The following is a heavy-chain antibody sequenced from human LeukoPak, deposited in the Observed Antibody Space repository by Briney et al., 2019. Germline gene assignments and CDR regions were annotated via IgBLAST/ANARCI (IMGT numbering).Heavy chain of an antibody. D-gene: IGHD4-11*01. V-gene: IGHV3-13*01. CDR2: LSTTGDT. CDR1: GFTISRYD. Sequence: TGGSLRLSCAASGFTISRYDIHWVRQATGKGLEWVSFLSTTGDTYYQDSMKGRFTISRDTVRDSVYLQMNSLRAEDTAVYYCARAPHYSNYGPYYYGMDVWGQGTTVTVSS. CDR3: ARAPHYSNYGPYYYGMDV. J-gene: IGHJ6*02.